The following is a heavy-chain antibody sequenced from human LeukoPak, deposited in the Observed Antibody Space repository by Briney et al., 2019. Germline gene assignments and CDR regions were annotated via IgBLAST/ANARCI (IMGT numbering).Heavy chain of an antibody. CDR1: GYTFTDYY. J-gene: IGHJ5*02. V-gene: IGHV1-2*06. CDR3: ATGLFEEGNNWFDP. Sequence: ASVKVSCKASGYTFTDYYMHWVRQAPGQGLEWLGRINPYNGDTNYAQRSQGRVTMTRDTSITTAYMELSRLTYDDTAVYYCATGLFEEGNNWFDPWGQGTLVTVSS. CDR2: INPYNGDT.